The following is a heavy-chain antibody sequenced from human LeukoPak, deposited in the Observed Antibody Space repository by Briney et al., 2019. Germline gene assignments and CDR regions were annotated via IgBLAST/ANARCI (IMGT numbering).Heavy chain of an antibody. CDR2: IWYDGSNK. V-gene: IGHV3-33*01. J-gene: IGHJ6*02. Sequence: GRSLRLSCAASGFTFSSYGMHWVRQAPGNGLEWVAVIWYDGSNKYYADSVKGRFTISRDNSKNTLYLQMNSLRAEDTAVYYCARIATPQRVYGMDVWGQGTTVTVSS. D-gene: IGHD6-13*01. CDR1: GFTFSSYG. CDR3: ARIATPQRVYGMDV.